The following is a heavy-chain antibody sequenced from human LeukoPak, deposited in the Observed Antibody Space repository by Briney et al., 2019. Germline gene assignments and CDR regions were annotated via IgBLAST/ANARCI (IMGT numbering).Heavy chain of an antibody. J-gene: IGHJ4*02. CDR2: INPRGTAT. V-gene: IGHV1-46*01. Sequence: ASVKVSCKASGYSFTSHYMHWVRQAPGQGLEWMGLINPRGTATRYAESFQGRLTLTRDLSTSTDYMELSSLRSEDTAVYYCACLTVTTSLYYFDYCGQGTLVTVSS. D-gene: IGHD4-17*01. CDR3: ACLTVTTSLYYFDY. CDR1: GYSFTSHY.